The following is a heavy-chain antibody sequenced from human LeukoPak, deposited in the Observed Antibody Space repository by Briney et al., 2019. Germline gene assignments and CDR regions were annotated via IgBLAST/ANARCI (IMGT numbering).Heavy chain of an antibody. V-gene: IGHV1-18*01. J-gene: IGHJ4*02. CDR2: ISAYNGHT. CDR3: ARDVGVSRFDF. D-gene: IGHD2-21*01. Sequence: ASVKVSCKASGYTFTSYVFSWVRQAPGQGLERMGWISAYNGHTEYTRKLQGRVAMTTDTSTSTAYMELRSLTSDDTAVYFCARDVGVSRFDFWGQGTLVTVSS. CDR1: GYTFTSYV.